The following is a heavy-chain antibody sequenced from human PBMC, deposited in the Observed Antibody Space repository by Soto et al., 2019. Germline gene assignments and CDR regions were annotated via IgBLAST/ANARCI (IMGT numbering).Heavy chain of an antibody. V-gene: IGHV1-8*01. J-gene: IGHJ6*03. CDR3: ASGLKEYYDILTGYYYYYYYMDV. Sequence: ASVKVSCKASGYTFTSYDINWVRQATGQGLEWMGWMNPNSGNTGYAQKFQGRVTMTRNTSISTAYMELSSLRSEDTAVYYCASGLKEYYDILTGYYYYYYYMDVWGKGTTVTVSS. CDR1: GYTFTSYD. CDR2: MNPNSGNT. D-gene: IGHD3-9*01.